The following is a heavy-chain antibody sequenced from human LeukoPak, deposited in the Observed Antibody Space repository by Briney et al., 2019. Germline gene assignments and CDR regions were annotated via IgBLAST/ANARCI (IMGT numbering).Heavy chain of an antibody. CDR1: GGSFSGYY. CDR3: ARSWYCSSTSCCAIDY. CDR2: INHSGST. D-gene: IGHD2-2*01. J-gene: IGHJ4*02. V-gene: IGHV4-34*01. Sequence: SETLSLTCVVYGGSFSGYYWSWVRQPPGKGLEWIGEINHSGSTNYNPSLTSRGTISVDTSNNHFSLKLSSVTAADTAVYYCARSWYCSSTSCCAIDYWGQGTLVTVSS.